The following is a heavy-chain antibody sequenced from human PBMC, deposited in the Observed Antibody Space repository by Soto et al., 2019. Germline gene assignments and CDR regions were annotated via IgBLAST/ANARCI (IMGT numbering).Heavy chain of an antibody. Sequence: SETLSLTCTVSGGSISSYYWGWIRQPPGKGLELIGSIYYSGSTYYNSSLKSRVTISVDTSKNQFSLKLSSVTAADTAVYYCARHIRGNSCMDVWGQGTTVTVSS. CDR3: ARHIRGNSCMDV. CDR2: IYYSGST. CDR1: GGSISSYY. J-gene: IGHJ6*02. V-gene: IGHV4-39*01. D-gene: IGHD2-21*01.